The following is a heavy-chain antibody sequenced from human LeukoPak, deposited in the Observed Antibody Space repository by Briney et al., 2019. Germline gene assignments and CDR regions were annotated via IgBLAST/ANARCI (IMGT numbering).Heavy chain of an antibody. CDR3: ARDFYSRQFDY. D-gene: IGHD5-18*01. V-gene: IGHV3-21*01. Sequence: GGSLRLSCAASGFTFNSYSMSWVRQAPGKGLEWVSSISDDSNWIYNADSVEGRFTISRDNAKSSLYLQMNSLRAEDTAVYYCARDFYSRQFDYWGQGALVTVSS. CDR1: GFTFNSYS. CDR2: ISDDSNWI. J-gene: IGHJ4*02.